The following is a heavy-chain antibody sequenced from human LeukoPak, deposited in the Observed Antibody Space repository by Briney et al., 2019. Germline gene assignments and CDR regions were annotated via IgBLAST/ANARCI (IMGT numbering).Heavy chain of an antibody. CDR3: ARGIYDSSFGSTFDY. CDR1: GFTFSSYA. Sequence: GGSLRLSCAASGFTFSSYAMHWVRQAPGKGLEWVAVISYDGSNKYYADSVKGRFTISRDNSKNTLYLQMNSLRAEDTAVYYCARGIYDSSFGSTFDYWGQGTLVTVSS. D-gene: IGHD3-22*01. J-gene: IGHJ4*02. V-gene: IGHV3-30-3*01. CDR2: ISYDGSNK.